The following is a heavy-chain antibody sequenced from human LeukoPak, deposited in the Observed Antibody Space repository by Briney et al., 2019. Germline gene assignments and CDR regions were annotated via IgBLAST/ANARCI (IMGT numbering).Heavy chain of an antibody. J-gene: IGHJ6*02. Sequence: GGSLRLSCAASGFTFSSYAMHWVRQAPGKGLEWVSLISWDGGSTYYADSVKGRFTISRDNSKNSLYLQMNSLRTEDTALYYCAKESPLMNYYYGMDVWGQGTTVTVSS. D-gene: IGHD3-16*01. CDR2: ISWDGGST. V-gene: IGHV3-43*01. CDR1: GFTFSSYA. CDR3: AKESPLMNYYYGMDV.